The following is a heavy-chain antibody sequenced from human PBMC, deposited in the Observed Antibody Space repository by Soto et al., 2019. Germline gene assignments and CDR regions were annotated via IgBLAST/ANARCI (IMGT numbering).Heavy chain of an antibody. J-gene: IGHJ4*02. CDR2: IYPGDSDT. Sequence: ASLKISCKGSGYSFTSYWIGWVRQMPGKGLEWMGIIYPGDSDTRYSPSFQGQVTISADKSISTAYLQWSSLKASDTAMYYCARNGIKLERRPDYWGQGTLVTVSA. V-gene: IGHV5-51*01. CDR3: ARNGIKLERRPDY. D-gene: IGHD1-1*01. CDR1: GYSFTSYW.